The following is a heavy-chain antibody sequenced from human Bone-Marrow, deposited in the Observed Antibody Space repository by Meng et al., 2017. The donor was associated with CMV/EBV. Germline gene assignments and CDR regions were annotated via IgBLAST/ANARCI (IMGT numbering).Heavy chain of an antibody. CDR1: GFTFSNAW. CDR3: TSQSVFWIEYGYYYYGMDV. Sequence: GGPLRLSCAASGFTFSNAWMSWVRQAPGKGLEWVGRIKSKTDGGTTDYAAPVKGRFTISRDDSKNTLYLQMNSLKTEDTAVYYCTSQSVFWIEYGYYYYGMDVWGQGTTVTVSS. V-gene: IGHV3-15*01. CDR2: IKSKTDGGTT. D-gene: IGHD3-3*01. J-gene: IGHJ6*02.